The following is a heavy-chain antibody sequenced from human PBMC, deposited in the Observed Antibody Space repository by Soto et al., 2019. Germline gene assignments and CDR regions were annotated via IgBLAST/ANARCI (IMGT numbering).Heavy chain of an antibody. V-gene: IGHV1-2*02. D-gene: IGHD3-22*01. CDR2: INPNSGVT. J-gene: IGHJ5*02. CDR3: AREDTMIVVTWFAP. Sequence: ASVKVSCKASGYTFTGYYMHWVRQAPGQGLEWMGWINPNSGVTNYAQKFQGRVTMTRDTSISTAYMELSRLRSDDTAVYYCAREDTMIVVTWFAPWCQETLVTVSS. CDR1: GYTFTGYY.